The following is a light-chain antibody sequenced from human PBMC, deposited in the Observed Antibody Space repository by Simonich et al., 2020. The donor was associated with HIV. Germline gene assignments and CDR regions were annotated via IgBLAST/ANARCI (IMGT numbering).Light chain of an antibody. Sequence: DIVMTQSPDSLAVSLGERATLTSKSSQSVLYSSNNKNYLAWYQKKPGQPPNLLIYWAATRESGVPDRFSGSGAGTDFTLTINSLQAEDVAVYYCQQHYDTPWTFGQGTKVEIK. CDR1: QSVLYSSNNKNY. J-gene: IGKJ1*01. CDR2: WAA. CDR3: QQHYDTPWT. V-gene: IGKV4-1*01.